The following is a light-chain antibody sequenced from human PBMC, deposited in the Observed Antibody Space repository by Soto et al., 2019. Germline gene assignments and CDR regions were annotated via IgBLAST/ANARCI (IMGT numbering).Light chain of an antibody. V-gene: IGLV4-69*01. Sequence: QLVLTQSPSASASLGASVKLTCTLSSGHSCYAIAWHQQQPEKGPRYLMKLNSDGSHSKGDGIPDRFSGSSSGAERYLTISSHQSEDEADYYCQTWGTGIQVFGTGTTLTVL. CDR1: SGHSCYA. CDR2: LNSDGSH. CDR3: QTWGTGIQV. J-gene: IGLJ1*01.